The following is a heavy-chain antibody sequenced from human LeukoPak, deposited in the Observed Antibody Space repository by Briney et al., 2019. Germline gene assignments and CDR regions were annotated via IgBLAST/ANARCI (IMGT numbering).Heavy chain of an antibody. CDR2: IHYSGST. Sequence: PSETLSLTCTVSGGSISSGDYYWSWIRQPPGKGLEWIGYIHYSGSTYYNPSLKSRVTISVDTSKNQFSLKLSSVTAADTAVYYCARDHFWSGYWGFDYWGQGTLVTVSS. CDR3: ARDHFWSGYWGFDY. V-gene: IGHV4-30-4*08. J-gene: IGHJ4*02. CDR1: GGSISSGDYY. D-gene: IGHD3-3*02.